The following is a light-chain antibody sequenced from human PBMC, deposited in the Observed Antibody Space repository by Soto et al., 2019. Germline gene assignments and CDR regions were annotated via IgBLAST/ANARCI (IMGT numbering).Light chain of an antibody. CDR3: QHYNDWPYS. CDR2: GAS. CDR1: QSVDSN. V-gene: IGKV3-15*01. J-gene: IGKJ2*03. Sequence: IVMTQSPATLSVSPGERATLSCRASQSVDSNLAWYQQTPGQAPRLIIHGASTRATGIPARYSGSGSVTAFTLTICGLQSEDFAVYYCQHYNDWPYSSGQGTQLEIK.